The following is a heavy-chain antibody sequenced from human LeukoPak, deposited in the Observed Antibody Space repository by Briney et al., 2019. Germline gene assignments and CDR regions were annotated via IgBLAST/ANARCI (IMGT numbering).Heavy chain of an antibody. J-gene: IGHJ5*02. V-gene: IGHV1-18*01. D-gene: IGHD6-13*01. CDR3: ARDPGSSWPYNWFDP. Sequence: GASVKVSCKASGYTFTSYGISWVRQAPGQGLEWMGWISAYNGNTNYAQKLQGRVTMTTDTSTSTAYMELRSLRSDDTAVYYCARDPGSSWPYNWFDPWGQGTLVTVSS. CDR2: ISAYNGNT. CDR1: GYTFTSYG.